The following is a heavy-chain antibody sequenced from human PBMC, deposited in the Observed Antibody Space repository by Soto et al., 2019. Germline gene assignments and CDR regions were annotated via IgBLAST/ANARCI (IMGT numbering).Heavy chain of an antibody. Sequence: QVQLQQWGAGLLKPSETLSLTCAVYGGSFSGYYWSWIRQPPGKGLEWIGEINHSGSTNYNPSLRSRVTRPVGTSKDQFSLKLSYVTAADTAVYYCARGGRDGYTVWGQGTLVTVSS. J-gene: IGHJ4*02. D-gene: IGHD5-12*01. CDR1: GGSFSGYY. CDR2: INHSGST. CDR3: ARGGRDGYTV. V-gene: IGHV4-34*01.